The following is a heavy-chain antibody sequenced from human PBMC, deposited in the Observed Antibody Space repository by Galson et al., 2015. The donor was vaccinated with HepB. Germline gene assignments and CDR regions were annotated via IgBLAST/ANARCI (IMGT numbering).Heavy chain of an antibody. V-gene: IGHV1-3*01. J-gene: IGHJ4*02. D-gene: IGHD3-3*01. CDR3: ARSVAIFGVVLPYGY. Sequence: SVKVSCKASGYTFTSYAMHWVRQAPGQRLEWMGWINAGNGNTKYSQKFQGRVTITRDTSASTAYMELSSLRSEDTAVYCCARSVAIFGVVLPYGYWGQGTLVTVSS. CDR2: INAGNGNT. CDR1: GYTFTSYA.